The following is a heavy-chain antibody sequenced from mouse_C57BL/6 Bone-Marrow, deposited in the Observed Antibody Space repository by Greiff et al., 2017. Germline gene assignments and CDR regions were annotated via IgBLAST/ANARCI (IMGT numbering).Heavy chain of an antibody. V-gene: IGHV1-53*01. CDR1: GYTFTSYW. CDR3: AREKGNWSYAMDY. Sequence: QVQLQQPGTELVKPGASVKLSCKASGYTFTSYWMPWVKQRPGQGLEWIGNINPSNGGTNYNEKFKSKATLTVDKSSSTAYMQLSSLTSEDSAVYYCAREKGNWSYAMDYWGQGTSVTVSS. CDR2: INPSNGGT. D-gene: IGHD2-1*01. J-gene: IGHJ4*01.